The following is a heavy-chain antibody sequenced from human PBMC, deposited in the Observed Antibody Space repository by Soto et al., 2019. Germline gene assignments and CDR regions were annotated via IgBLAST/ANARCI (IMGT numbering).Heavy chain of an antibody. D-gene: IGHD6-19*01. J-gene: IGHJ4*02. CDR1: GFTFSSYG. Sequence: QVQLVESGGGVVQPGRSLRLSCAASGFTFSSYGMHWVRQAPGKGLEWVAVISYDGSNKYYADSVKGRFTISRDNSKNTLYLQMNSLRAEDTAVYYCAKELPYSSGWFFDYWGQGTLVPVSS. CDR3: AKELPYSSGWFFDY. CDR2: ISYDGSNK. V-gene: IGHV3-30*18.